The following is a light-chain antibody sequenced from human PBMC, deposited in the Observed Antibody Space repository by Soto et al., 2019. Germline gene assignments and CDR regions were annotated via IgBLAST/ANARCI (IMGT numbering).Light chain of an antibody. V-gene: IGKV3-20*01. CDR1: QSVSSSY. J-gene: IGKJ2*01. CDR3: QQYGSSPVYT. CDR2: GAS. Sequence: EIVLTQSPGTLSLSPGERATLSCRASQSVSSSYLAWYQQKPGQAPRLLIYGASSRATGIPDRFSDSGSGTDFTLTISRLEREEFAVYYCQQYGSSPVYTFGQGTKLEIK.